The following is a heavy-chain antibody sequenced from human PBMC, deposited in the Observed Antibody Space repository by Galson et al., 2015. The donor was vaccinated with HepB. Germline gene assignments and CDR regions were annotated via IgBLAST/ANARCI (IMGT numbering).Heavy chain of an antibody. V-gene: IGHV3-30-3*01. D-gene: IGHD4-11*01. J-gene: IGHJ4*02. CDR3: ARDIIFRRDYTNYGPPDF. CDR1: GFIFSSYA. CDR2: ISYDGSNK. Sequence: SLRLPCAASGFIFSSYAMHWVRQSLGRGLEWLAIISYDGSNKYYADSLKGRFTISRDNSRNSLYLQMNSLGIEDTAVYFCARDIIFRRDYTNYGPPDFWGQGTLVTVSS.